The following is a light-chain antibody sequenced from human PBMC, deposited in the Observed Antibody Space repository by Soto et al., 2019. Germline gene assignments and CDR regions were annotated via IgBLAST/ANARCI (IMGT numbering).Light chain of an antibody. V-gene: IGLV2-23*01. CDR3: CSYAGSSTYV. Sequence: QSVLTQPASVSWSPGRSITISCTGTSSDVGSYNLVSWYQQHPGKAPKLMIYEGSKRPSGVSNRCSGSKSGNTASLTISGLQAEDEADYYCCSYAGSSTYVVGTGTKVTVL. CDR2: EGS. CDR1: SSDVGSYNL. J-gene: IGLJ1*01.